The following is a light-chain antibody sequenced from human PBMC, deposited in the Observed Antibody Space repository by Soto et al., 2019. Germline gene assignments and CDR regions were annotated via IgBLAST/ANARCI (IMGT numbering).Light chain of an antibody. V-gene: IGLV1-44*01. CDR1: SSNIGSNP. Sequence: QSVLTQPPSASGTPGQRVTISCSGSSSNIGSNPVNWYQQLPGTAPKLVIYSNNQRPSGVPDRFSGSESGTSASLAISGLQSEDEADYYCVAWDDSLNGYVVFGGGTKVTVL. CDR3: VAWDDSLNGYVV. CDR2: SNN. J-gene: IGLJ2*01.